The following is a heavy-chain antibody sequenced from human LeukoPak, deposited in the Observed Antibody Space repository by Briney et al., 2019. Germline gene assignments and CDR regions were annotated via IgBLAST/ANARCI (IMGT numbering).Heavy chain of an antibody. V-gene: IGHV3-73*01. CDR2: IRSKANSYAT. D-gene: IGHD3-16*01. CDR1: GFTFSGSA. Sequence: GGSLRLSCAASGFTFSGSAMHWVRQASGKGLEWVGRIRSKANSYATAYAASVKGRFTISRDDSKNTAYLQMNSLKTEDTAVYYCARDLRSFTAQFDYWGQGTLVTVSS. CDR3: ARDLRSFTAQFDY. J-gene: IGHJ4*02.